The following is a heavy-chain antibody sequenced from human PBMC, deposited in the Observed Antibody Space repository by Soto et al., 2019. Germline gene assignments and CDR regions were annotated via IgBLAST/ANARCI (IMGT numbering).Heavy chain of an antibody. V-gene: IGHV3-21*01. J-gene: IGHJ4*02. CDR1: GFSFSTYS. Sequence: PGGSLRLSCVASGFSFSTYSMNWVRQAPGKGLEWASSISSKNNRTSYYKPYAGSVKIRITISRDNARNSLYLQMDSLRAEDTGVYYCVRVRLEYGNKTYFFDSWGLGTLVTVSS. CDR3: VRVRLEYGNKTYFFDS. CDR2: ISSKNNRTSYYK. D-gene: IGHD2-21*01.